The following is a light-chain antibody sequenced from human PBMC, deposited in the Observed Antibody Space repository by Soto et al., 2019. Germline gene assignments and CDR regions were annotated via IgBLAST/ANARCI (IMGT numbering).Light chain of an antibody. CDR3: QQYNNWPRT. Sequence: EIVFTQSPATLSESPGERATLSCRASQSVSSNLAWYQQKPGQAPRLLIYGASTRATGIPARFSGSGSGTEFTLTISSLQSEDFAVYYCQQYNNWPRTFGQGTKVDIK. CDR1: QSVSSN. CDR2: GAS. V-gene: IGKV3-15*01. J-gene: IGKJ1*01.